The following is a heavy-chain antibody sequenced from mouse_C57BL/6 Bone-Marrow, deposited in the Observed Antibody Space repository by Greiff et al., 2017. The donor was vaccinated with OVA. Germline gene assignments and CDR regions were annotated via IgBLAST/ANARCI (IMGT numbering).Heavy chain of an antibody. Sequence: VQLKQSGAELVRPGASVKLSCTASGFNIKDDYMHWVKQRPEQGLEWIGWIVPENGDTEYASKFQGKATITADTSSNTAYLQLSSLTSEDTAVYYCTTERPGFAYWGQGTLVTVSA. CDR3: TTERPGFAY. J-gene: IGHJ3*01. CDR2: IVPENGDT. V-gene: IGHV14-4*01. CDR1: GFNIKDDY.